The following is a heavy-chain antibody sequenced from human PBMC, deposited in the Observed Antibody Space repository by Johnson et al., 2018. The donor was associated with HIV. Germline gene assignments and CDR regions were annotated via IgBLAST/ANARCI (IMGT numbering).Heavy chain of an antibody. D-gene: IGHD3-22*01. Sequence: QVQLVESGGDVVQPGRSLRLSCAASGFTFSTSAMHWVRQAPGKGLKWVATISYDGINKYYADSLKGRFTISRDNSKNTLYLQMNSLRAEDTAVYYCARANFNYYDSSGPDGHDAFDIWGQGTMVTVSS. CDR1: GFTFSTSA. CDR2: ISYDGINK. J-gene: IGHJ3*02. V-gene: IGHV3-30*04. CDR3: ARANFNYYDSSGPDGHDAFDI.